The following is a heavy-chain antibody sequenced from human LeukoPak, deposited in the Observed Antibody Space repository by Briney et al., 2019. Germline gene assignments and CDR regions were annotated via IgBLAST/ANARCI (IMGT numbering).Heavy chain of an antibody. Sequence: PGGSLRLSCAASGFTFSSYAMTWVRQTPGKGLEWVSSVSGSGGGTYYADSVKGRFTISRDNSKITLNLQMNSLRVEDTAVYYCAKPARLGDYGAWGQGTTVTVSS. CDR3: AKPARLGDYGA. V-gene: IGHV3-23*01. D-gene: IGHD4-17*01. J-gene: IGHJ6*02. CDR2: VSGSGGGT. CDR1: GFTFSSYA.